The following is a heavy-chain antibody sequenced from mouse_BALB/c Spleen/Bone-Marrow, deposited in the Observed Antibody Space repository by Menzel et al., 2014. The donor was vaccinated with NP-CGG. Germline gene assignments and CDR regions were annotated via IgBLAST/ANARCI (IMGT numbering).Heavy chain of an antibody. V-gene: IGHV2-9*02. Sequence: QVHVKQSGPGLVAPSQSLSITCTVSGFSLTSYGVHWIRQPPGKVLEWLGVIWAGGSTNYNSALKSRLSISKDNSKSQVFLKMNSLQTDDTAMYYCARGSYYEGAMDYWGQGTSVTVSS. D-gene: IGHD1-1*01. CDR3: ARGSYYEGAMDY. J-gene: IGHJ4*01. CDR2: IWAGGST. CDR1: GFSLTSYG.